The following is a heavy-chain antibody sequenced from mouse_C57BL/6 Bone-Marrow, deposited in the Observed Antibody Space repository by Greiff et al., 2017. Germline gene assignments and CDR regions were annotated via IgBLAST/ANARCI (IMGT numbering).Heavy chain of an antibody. CDR1: GFNIKDAY. CDR3: TTPYDPFAY. V-gene: IGHV14-4*01. CDR2: IDPENGDT. J-gene: IGHJ3*01. D-gene: IGHD2-3*01. Sequence: VQLKQSGAELVRPGASVKLSCTASGFNIKDAYMHWVKQRPEQGLEWIGWIDPENGDTEYASKFQGKATITADTSSNTAYLQLSSLTSEDTAVYYCTTPYDPFAYWGQGTLVTVSA.